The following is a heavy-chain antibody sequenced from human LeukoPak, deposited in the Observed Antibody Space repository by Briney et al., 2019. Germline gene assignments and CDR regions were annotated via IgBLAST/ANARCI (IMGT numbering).Heavy chain of an antibody. Sequence: PSEILSLTCTVSGGSISSYYWSWIRQPPGKGLEWIGYIYYSGSTNYNPSLKSRVTISVDTSKNQFSLKLSSVTAADTAVYYCARGAVVVPALFDYWGQGTLVTVSS. V-gene: IGHV4-59*01. J-gene: IGHJ4*02. CDR1: GGSISSYY. CDR2: IYYSGST. CDR3: ARGAVVVPALFDY. D-gene: IGHD2-2*01.